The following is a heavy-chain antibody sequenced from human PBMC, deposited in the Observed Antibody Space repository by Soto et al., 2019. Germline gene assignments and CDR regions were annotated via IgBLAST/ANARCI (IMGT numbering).Heavy chain of an antibody. CDR2: MNPNSGNT. V-gene: IGHV1-8*01. CDR3: ARYFYCSSTSSYFDSFDI. J-gene: IGHJ3*02. Sequence: ASVKVSCKASGYTFTSYDINWVRQATGQGLEWMGWMNPNSGNTGYAQKFQGRVTMTRNTSISTAYMELSSLRSEDTAVYYCARYFYCSSTSSYFDSFDIWGQGTMVTV. CDR1: GYTFTSYD. D-gene: IGHD2-2*01.